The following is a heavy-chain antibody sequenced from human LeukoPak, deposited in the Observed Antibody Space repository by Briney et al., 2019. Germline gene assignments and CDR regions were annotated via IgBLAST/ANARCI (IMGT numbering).Heavy chain of an antibody. Sequence: ASVKVSCKASGYTFSNYYIHWVRQAPGQGLEWMGIINPSGGSTSYAQKFQGRVTMTRDTSTSTVYMELSSLRSEDTAVYYCARDLGDVMVRGVQGAFDIWGQGTMVTVSS. D-gene: IGHD3-10*01. CDR2: INPSGGST. V-gene: IGHV1-46*01. J-gene: IGHJ3*02. CDR3: ARDLGDVMVRGVQGAFDI. CDR1: GYTFSNYY.